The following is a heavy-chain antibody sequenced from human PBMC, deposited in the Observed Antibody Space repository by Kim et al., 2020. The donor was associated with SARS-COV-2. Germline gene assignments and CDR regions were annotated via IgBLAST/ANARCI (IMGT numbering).Heavy chain of an antibody. J-gene: IGHJ3*02. V-gene: IGHV3-30-3*01. CDR3: ARNYYGSGSYYTNDAFD. CDR2: ISYDGSNK. D-gene: IGHD3-10*01. Sequence: GGSLRLSCAASGFTFSSCAIHWVRQAPGKGLEWVAVISYDGSNKNYADSVKGRFTISRDNSKNTLYLQMNSLRAEDTAVYYCARNYYGSGSYYTNDAFD. CDR1: GFTFSSCA.